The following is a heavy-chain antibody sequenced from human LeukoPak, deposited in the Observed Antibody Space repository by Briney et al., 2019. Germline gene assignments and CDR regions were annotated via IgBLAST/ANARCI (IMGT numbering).Heavy chain of an antibody. D-gene: IGHD3-9*01. V-gene: IGHV1-3*01. CDR2: INAGNGNT. J-gene: IGHJ4*02. CDR1: GYTFTSYA. Sequence: ASVKVSCKASGYTFTSYAMHWVRQAPGQRLEWMGWINAGNGNTKYSQKFQGRVTITRDTSASTAYMELSSLRSEDTAVYYCARVPLDILTTPIDYWGQGTLVTVSS. CDR3: ARVPLDILTTPIDY.